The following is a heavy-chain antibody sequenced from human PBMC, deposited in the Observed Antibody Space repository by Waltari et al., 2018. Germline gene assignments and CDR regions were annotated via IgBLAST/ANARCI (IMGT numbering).Heavy chain of an antibody. J-gene: IGHJ4*02. D-gene: IGHD6-19*01. CDR1: GLIFGTYA. V-gene: IGHV3-30*03. Sequence: QVQLVESGGGVVQPGRSLSLSCSASGLIFGTYAMPCVRQAPGKGLEWVAVLSYDGSNKYYADSLKGRFTISRDNSNNTLYLQMNTLTPEDTAVYFCARENRQWLAPEPYYFDYWGLGTLVTVTS. CDR3: ARENRQWLAPEPYYFDY. CDR2: LSYDGSNK.